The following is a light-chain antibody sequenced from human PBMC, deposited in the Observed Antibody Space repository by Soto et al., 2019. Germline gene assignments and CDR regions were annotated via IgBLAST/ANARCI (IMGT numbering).Light chain of an antibody. Sequence: EIVLTQSPATLSVSPGDRATLSCRASESVSSNVAWYQQKPGQTPRLLIYGATTRATGVPPRFSGSRSGTEFTLTISSLQSEDFAVYYCQQYFNWPPYTFGQGTKVDFK. CDR1: ESVSSN. CDR2: GAT. V-gene: IGKV3-15*01. CDR3: QQYFNWPPYT. J-gene: IGKJ2*01.